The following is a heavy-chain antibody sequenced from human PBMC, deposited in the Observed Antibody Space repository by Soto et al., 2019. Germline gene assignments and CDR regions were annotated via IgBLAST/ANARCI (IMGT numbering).Heavy chain of an antibody. J-gene: IGHJ3*02. V-gene: IGHV2-70*04. CDR3: ARLTNYYDRQGAWDGAFDI. CDR1: GFSLSTSGMR. CDR2: IDWDDDK. D-gene: IGHD3-22*01. Sequence: SGPTLVNPTQTLTLTCTFSGFSLSTSGMRVSWIRQPPGKALEWLARIDWDDDKFYSTSLKTRLTISKDTSKNQVVLTMTNMDPVDTATYYCARLTNYYDRQGAWDGAFDIWGQGTMVTVSS.